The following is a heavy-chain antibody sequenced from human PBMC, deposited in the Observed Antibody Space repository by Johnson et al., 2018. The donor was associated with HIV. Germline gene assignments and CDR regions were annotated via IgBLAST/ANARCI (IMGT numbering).Heavy chain of an antibody. CDR3: ARSKDCSVSSCPDGFDI. V-gene: IGHV3-11*04. CDR1: GFTVSSNY. CDR2: ISNSGGTI. D-gene: IGHD2-15*01. Sequence: QVQLVESGGGLIQPGGSLRLSCAASGFTVSSNYMSWVRQAPGKGLEWVSYISNSGGTIYSADSVQGRFTISRDNAKNSLFLQMNSLRAEDTAVYYCARSKDCSVSSCPDGFDIWGQGTMVIVSS. J-gene: IGHJ3*02.